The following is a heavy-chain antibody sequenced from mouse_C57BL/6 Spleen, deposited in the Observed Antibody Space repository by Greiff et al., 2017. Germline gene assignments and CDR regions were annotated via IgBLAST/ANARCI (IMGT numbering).Heavy chain of an antibody. J-gene: IGHJ2*01. CDR2: IDPNSGDT. D-gene: IGHD1-1*01. V-gene: IGHV1-72*01. Sequence: VQLQQPGAELVKPGASVKLSCKASGYTFTSYWMHWVKQRPGRGLEWIGRIDPNSGDTKYNEKFKSKATLTVDKSSSTAYMQLSSLTSEDSAVYDCARGGITTVEAPYLDDWGQGTTLTVSS. CDR3: ARGGITTVEAPYLDD. CDR1: GYTFTSYW.